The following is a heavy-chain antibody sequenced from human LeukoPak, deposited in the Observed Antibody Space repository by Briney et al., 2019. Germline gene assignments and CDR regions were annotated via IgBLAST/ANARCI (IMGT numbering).Heavy chain of an antibody. Sequence: SVKLSCKASGYTFTSYCISWVRQAPGQGLEWVGWIRAYDGNTNYANKLQGRVTMTTDTSTSTAYMELRSLRSDDTAVYYCARSPYCYDSSGYWVTFDYWGQGALVTVSS. V-gene: IGHV1-18*01. J-gene: IGHJ4*02. D-gene: IGHD3-22*01. CDR1: GYTFTSYC. CDR3: ARSPYCYDSSGYWVTFDY. CDR2: IRAYDGNT.